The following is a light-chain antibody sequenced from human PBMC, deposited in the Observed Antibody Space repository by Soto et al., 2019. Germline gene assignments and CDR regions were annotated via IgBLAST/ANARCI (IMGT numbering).Light chain of an antibody. CDR2: DAS. V-gene: IGKV1-33*01. J-gene: IGKJ2*01. Sequence: DIQMTQSPSSLSASVGDRVTITCQASQDISNYLNWYQQKPGKAPKLLIYDASNLQTGVPSRFSGSGSVTDFTFTISSLLPEDIATYYCQQFYYLPYTFGQGTKLEI. CDR3: QQFYYLPYT. CDR1: QDISNY.